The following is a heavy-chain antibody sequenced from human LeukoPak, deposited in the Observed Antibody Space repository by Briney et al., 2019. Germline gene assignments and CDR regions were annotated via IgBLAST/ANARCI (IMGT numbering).Heavy chain of an antibody. CDR1: GGTFSSYA. Sequence: SVKVSCKASGGTFSSYAISWVRQAPGQGLEWMGGIIPIFGTANYAQKFQGRVTITADESTSTAYMELSSLRSEDTAVYYCARDEPNYYDSSSGEDYYYGMDVWGQGTTVTVSS. V-gene: IGHV1-69*13. J-gene: IGHJ6*02. CDR2: IIPIFGTA. D-gene: IGHD3-22*01. CDR3: ARDEPNYYDSSSGEDYYYGMDV.